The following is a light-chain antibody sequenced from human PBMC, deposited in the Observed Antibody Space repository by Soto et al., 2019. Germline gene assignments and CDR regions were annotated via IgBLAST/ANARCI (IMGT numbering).Light chain of an antibody. CDR1: QTINTY. V-gene: IGKV1-39*01. J-gene: IGKJ2*01. CDR2: GAS. Sequence: DIQMTQSPSSLPASAGDRVTITCRASQTINTYLNWYQQKPGKAPKLLIHGASSLQSGVPSRFSGSGSATDFTLTISSLQPEDFATYYCQQSNRIPYTFGQGTTVEIK. CDR3: QQSNRIPYT.